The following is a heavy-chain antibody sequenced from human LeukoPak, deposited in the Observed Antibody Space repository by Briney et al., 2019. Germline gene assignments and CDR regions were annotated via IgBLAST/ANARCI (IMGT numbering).Heavy chain of an antibody. CDR3: VAGNGWLGDY. V-gene: IGHV3-11*06. CDR2: ISGSGGDT. Sequence: PGGSLRLSCAASGFTFTDSYMTWVRQAPGKGLEWLSYISGSGGDTNYADSVKGRFTISRDNGKNLLYLQMNSLRAEDTAVYYCVAGNGWLGDYWGQGTLVTVSS. D-gene: IGHD6-19*01. CDR1: GFTFTDSY. J-gene: IGHJ4*02.